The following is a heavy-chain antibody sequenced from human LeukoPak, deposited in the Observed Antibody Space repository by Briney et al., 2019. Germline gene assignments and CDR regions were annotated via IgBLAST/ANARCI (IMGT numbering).Heavy chain of an antibody. CDR3: AKGRGSYSSSQPYYYYGMDV. V-gene: IGHV3-9*01. Sequence: GRSLRLSCAASGFTFDDYAMHWVRQAPGKGLERVSGISWNSGSIGYADSVKGRFTISRDNAKNSLYLQMNSLRAEDTALYYCAKGRGSYSSSQPYYYYGMDVWGQGTTVTVSS. J-gene: IGHJ6*02. CDR2: ISWNSGSI. CDR1: GFTFDDYA. D-gene: IGHD6-13*01.